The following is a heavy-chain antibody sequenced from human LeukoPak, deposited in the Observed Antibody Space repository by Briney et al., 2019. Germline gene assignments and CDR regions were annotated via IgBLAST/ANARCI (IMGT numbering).Heavy chain of an antibody. CDR3: ARYVVVTAYFGY. V-gene: IGHV4-59*01. CDR2: IYYSGST. D-gene: IGHD2-21*02. J-gene: IGHJ4*02. Sequence: SETLSLTCTVSGGSISSYYWSWIRQPPGKGLEWIGYIYYSGSTNYNPSLKSRVTISVDTSKNQFSLELSSVTAADTAVYYCARYVVVTAYFGYWGQGTLVTVSS. CDR1: GGSISSYY.